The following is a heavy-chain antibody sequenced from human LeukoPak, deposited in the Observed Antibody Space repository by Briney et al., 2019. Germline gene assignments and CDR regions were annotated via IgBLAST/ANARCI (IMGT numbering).Heavy chain of an antibody. CDR3: GKEFSSGWFF. V-gene: IGHV3-23*01. J-gene: IGHJ4*02. Sequence: GSLRPSCAASGFTFSTHAMTWVRQAPGKGLEWVSSIDSSGDYTFYADSVKGRFTISRDNSKDTLYLQLSGLRAEDTAIYYCGKEFSSGWFFWGQGTLVSVSS. CDR2: IDSSGDYT. CDR1: GFTFSTHA. D-gene: IGHD6-13*01.